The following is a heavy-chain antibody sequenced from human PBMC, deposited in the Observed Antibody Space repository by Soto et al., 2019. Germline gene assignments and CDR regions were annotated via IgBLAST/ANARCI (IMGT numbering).Heavy chain of an antibody. D-gene: IGHD6-13*01. Sequence: ASVKVSCKASGYTFTSYGISWVRQAPGRGLEWMGWISAYNGNTNYAQKLQGRVTMTTDTSTSTAYMELRSLRSNDTAVYYCARKAGSSWSITGFDPWGQGTLVTVSS. CDR2: ISAYNGNT. V-gene: IGHV1-18*04. J-gene: IGHJ5*02. CDR3: ARKAGSSWSITGFDP. CDR1: GYTFTSYG.